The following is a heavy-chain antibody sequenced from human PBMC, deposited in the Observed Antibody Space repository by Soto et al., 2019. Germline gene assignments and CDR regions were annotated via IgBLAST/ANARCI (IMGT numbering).Heavy chain of an antibody. D-gene: IGHD1-26*01. Sequence: QHPGKGLECIGSIYYSGSTYYSPSLKSRVTISVDTSKNQFSLKLSSVTAADTAVYYCSGLGSGSDRRSYCGQGTLVPGSS. CDR3: SGLGSGSDRRSY. J-gene: IGHJ1*01. CDR2: IYYSGST. V-gene: IGHV4-39*01.